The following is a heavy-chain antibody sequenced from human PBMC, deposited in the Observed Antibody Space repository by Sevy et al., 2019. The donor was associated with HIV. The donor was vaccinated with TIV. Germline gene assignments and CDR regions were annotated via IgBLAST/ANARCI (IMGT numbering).Heavy chain of an antibody. CDR2: IYYSGST. D-gene: IGHD6-13*01. V-gene: IGHV4-59*08. CDR1: GGPISSYH. Sequence: SETLSLTCTVSGGPISSYHWSWIRQPPGKGLEWIGYIYYSGSTNYNPSLKSRVTISVDTSKNQFSLKLSSVTAADTAVYYCARPEGSSWALKHWGQGTLVTVSS. J-gene: IGHJ1*01. CDR3: ARPEGSSWALKH.